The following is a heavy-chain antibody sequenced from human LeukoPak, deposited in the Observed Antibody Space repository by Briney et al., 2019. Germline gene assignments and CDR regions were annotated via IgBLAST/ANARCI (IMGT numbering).Heavy chain of an antibody. CDR3: AELGITMIGGV. J-gene: IGHJ6*04. CDR2: ISSGSTI. CDR1: GFTFSSYE. V-gene: IGHV3-48*03. D-gene: IGHD3-10*02. Sequence: PGGSLRLSCAASGFTFSSYEMNWVRQAPGKGLGWVSYISSGSTIYYADSVKGRFTISRDNAKNPLYLQMNSLRAEDTAVYYCAELGITMIGGVWGKGTTVTISS.